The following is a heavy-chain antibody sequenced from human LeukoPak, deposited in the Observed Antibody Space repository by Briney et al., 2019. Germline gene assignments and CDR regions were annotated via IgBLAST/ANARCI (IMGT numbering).Heavy chain of an antibody. CDR3: ARDASGWGFTDY. CDR1: GFTFSSYS. CDR2: ISSSYSTM. V-gene: IGHV3-48*02. Sequence: GGSLRLSCAASGFTFSSYSMNWVRQAPGKGLEWVSYISSSYSTMYYADSVRGRFTISRDNAKNSLYLQMNSLRDEDTAVYYCARDASGWGFTDYWGQGTLDTVSS. D-gene: IGHD6-19*01. J-gene: IGHJ4*02.